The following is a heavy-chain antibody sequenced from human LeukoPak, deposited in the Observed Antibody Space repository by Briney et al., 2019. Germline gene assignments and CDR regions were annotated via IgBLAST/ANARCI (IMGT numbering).Heavy chain of an antibody. CDR2: IYYTGNT. D-gene: IGHD1-26*01. Sequence: SETLSLTCTVSGGSIRSSSYYWGWIRQPPGQGLEYIVRIYYTGNTSYNPSLKSRVTISADTSKNQFSLKLSSVTAADTAVYFCARLASEPFKGATDYYFDYWGQGTLVTVSS. CDR1: GGSIRSSSYY. J-gene: IGHJ4*02. CDR3: ARLASEPFKGATDYYFDY. V-gene: IGHV4-39*01.